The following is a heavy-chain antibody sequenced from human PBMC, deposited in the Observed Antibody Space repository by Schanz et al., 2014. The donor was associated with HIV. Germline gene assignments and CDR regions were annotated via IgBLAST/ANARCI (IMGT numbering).Heavy chain of an antibody. D-gene: IGHD3-10*01. CDR3: AREDGWFGDIYYFGLDV. J-gene: IGHJ6*02. V-gene: IGHV3-21*01. CDR2: IDSSSS. Sequence: EVQLVESGGGLVKPGGSLRLSCAASRFTFSVYAMNWVRQAPGKGLEWVSSIDSSSSYISRDNAKNSLYLQMNTLRAEDTAVYYCAREDGWFGDIYYFGLDVWGRGTTVTVSS. CDR1: RFTFSVYA.